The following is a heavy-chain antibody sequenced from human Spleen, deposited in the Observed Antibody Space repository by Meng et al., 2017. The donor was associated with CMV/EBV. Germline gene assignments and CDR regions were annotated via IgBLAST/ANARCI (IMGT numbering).Heavy chain of an antibody. CDR2: INPKNDVS. CDR3: ARLRAVADSANWFDP. D-gene: IGHD6-19*01. Sequence: SAYSCTDYYVHWVRHAPGQGLGWMGWINPKNDVSDYGQNFQGRVTMTRDTSISTTYLELSRLTSDDTAVYYCARLRAVADSANWFDPWGQGTLVTVSS. V-gene: IGHV1-2*02. CDR1: AYSCTDYY. J-gene: IGHJ5*02.